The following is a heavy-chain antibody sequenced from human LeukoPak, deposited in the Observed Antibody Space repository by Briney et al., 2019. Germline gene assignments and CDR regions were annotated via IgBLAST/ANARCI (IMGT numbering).Heavy chain of an antibody. CDR1: GGSVTSKSYY. J-gene: IGHJ5*01. V-gene: IGHV4-39*02. D-gene: IGHD3-3*01. CDR3: ARLPRIPLFGVAFKFGWIDS. Sequence: SETLSLTCNVSGGSVTSKSYYWGWIRQSPDKRLEWIGNTHQGGKTYSNPSLKTRVTVSADASQTHFSLRLTSVTAADTAVYYCARLPRIPLFGVAFKFGWIDSWGQGILVAVSS. CDR2: THQGGKT.